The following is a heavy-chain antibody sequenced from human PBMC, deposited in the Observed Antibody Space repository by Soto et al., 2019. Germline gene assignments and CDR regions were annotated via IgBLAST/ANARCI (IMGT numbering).Heavy chain of an antibody. J-gene: IGHJ4*02. Sequence: SETLSLTCTVSGGSISSSSYYWGWIRQPPGKGLEWIGSIYYSGSTYYNPSLKSRVTISVDTSKNQFSLKLSSVTAADTAVYYCASDPLRYSTHWGQGTLVTVSS. CDR3: ASDPLRYSTH. CDR2: IYYSGST. CDR1: GGSISSSSYY. V-gene: IGHV4-39*01. D-gene: IGHD3-9*01.